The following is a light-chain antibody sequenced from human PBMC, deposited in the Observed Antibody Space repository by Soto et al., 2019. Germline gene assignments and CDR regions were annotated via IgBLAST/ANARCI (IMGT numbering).Light chain of an antibody. CDR3: CSYGGSYV. J-gene: IGLJ1*01. V-gene: IGLV2-23*02. Sequence: QSLLTQPASVSGSPGQLITISCTGTSSDVGSYNLVSWYQQHPGKAPKVMIYEVSKRPSGVSNRFSGSKSGNTASLTISGLQAEDEADYYCCSYGGSYVFGPGTKVTVL. CDR1: SSDVGSYNL. CDR2: EVS.